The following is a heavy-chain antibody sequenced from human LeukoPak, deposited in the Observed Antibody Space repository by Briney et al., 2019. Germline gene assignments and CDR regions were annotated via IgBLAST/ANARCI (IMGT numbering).Heavy chain of an antibody. CDR2: ISGSGGST. V-gene: IGHV3-23*01. Sequence: GGSLRLSCAASGFTFSSYAMSWVRQAPGKGLEWVSAISGSGGSTYYADSVKGRFTISRDNSKNTLYLQMNSLRAEDTAVFYCAKVLEGQWLVTDDAFDIWGQGTMVTVSS. CDR1: GFTFSSYA. J-gene: IGHJ3*02. CDR3: AKVLEGQWLVTDDAFDI. D-gene: IGHD6-19*01.